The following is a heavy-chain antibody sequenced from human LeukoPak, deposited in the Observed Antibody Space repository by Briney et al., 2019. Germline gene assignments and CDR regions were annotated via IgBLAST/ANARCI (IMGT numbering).Heavy chain of an antibody. CDR2: IIPIFGTA. CDR1: GGTFSSYA. V-gene: IGHV1-69*05. J-gene: IGHJ3*02. CDR3: ARSSMGIVVVPAAIPNAFDI. D-gene: IGHD2-2*02. Sequence: GASVKVSCKASGGTFSSYAISWVRQAPGQGLEWMGGIIPIFGTANYAQKFQGRVTITTDESTSTAYMELSSLRSEDTAVYYCARSSMGIVVVPAAIPNAFDIWGQGTMVTVSS.